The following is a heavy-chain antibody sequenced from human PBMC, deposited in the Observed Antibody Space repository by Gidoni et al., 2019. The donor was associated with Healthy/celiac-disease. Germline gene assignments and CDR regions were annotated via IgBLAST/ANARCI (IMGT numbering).Heavy chain of an antibody. CDR3: AKDRQLGRRGYYYYMDV. CDR2: ISYDGSNK. V-gene: IGHV3-30*18. CDR1: GFTFSSYG. J-gene: IGHJ6*03. D-gene: IGHD6-6*01. Sequence: QVQLVESGGGVVQPGRSLRLSCAASGFTFSSYGMHWVRQAPGKGLEWVAVISYDGSNKYYADSVKGRFTISRDNFKNTLYLQMNSLRAEDTAVYYCAKDRQLGRRGYYYYMDVWGKGTTVTVSS.